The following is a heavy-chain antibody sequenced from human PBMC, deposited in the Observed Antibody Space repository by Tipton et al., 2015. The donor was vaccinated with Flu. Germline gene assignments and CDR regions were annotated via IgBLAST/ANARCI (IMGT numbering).Heavy chain of an antibody. Sequence: QLVQSGGGLVQPGGSLRLSCGGSGFTFSSYWMSWVRQAPGKGLEWVANINQDGSVKYYVDSVKGRFTISRDNAKNSLYLQMNSLRAEDTAVYYCVRAVAAAGSYWGQGTLVTVSS. CDR3: VRAVAAAGSY. V-gene: IGHV3-7*01. J-gene: IGHJ4*02. CDR2: INQDGSVK. CDR1: GFTFSSYW. D-gene: IGHD6-13*01.